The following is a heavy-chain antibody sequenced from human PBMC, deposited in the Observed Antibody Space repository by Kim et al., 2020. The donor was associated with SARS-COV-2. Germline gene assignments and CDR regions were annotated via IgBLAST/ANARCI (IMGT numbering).Heavy chain of an antibody. CDR1: GGSISSSSYY. J-gene: IGHJ6*02. Sequence: SETLSLTCTVSGGSISSSSYYWGWIRQPPGKGLEWIGSIYYSGSTYYNPSLKSRVTISVDTSKNQFSLKLSSVTAADTAVYYCARQGIVVVPAAIAYYYYGMDVWVQGNTVTVAS. V-gene: IGHV4-39*01. D-gene: IGHD2-2*01. CDR2: IYYSGST. CDR3: ARQGIVVVPAAIAYYYYGMDV.